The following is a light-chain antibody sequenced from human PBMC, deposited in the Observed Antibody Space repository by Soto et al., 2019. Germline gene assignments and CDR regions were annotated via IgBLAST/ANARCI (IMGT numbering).Light chain of an antibody. CDR3: QQYGGSPYT. Sequence: EIVLTQSPGTLSLSPGERGTLSCRASQSVSSSYLAWYQQKPGQAPRLLIFGASSRATGIPDRFSGSGSGTVFTLTISRLEPEDFAVYYCQQYGGSPYTFGQGTKLEIK. CDR1: QSVSSSY. V-gene: IGKV3-20*01. J-gene: IGKJ2*01. CDR2: GAS.